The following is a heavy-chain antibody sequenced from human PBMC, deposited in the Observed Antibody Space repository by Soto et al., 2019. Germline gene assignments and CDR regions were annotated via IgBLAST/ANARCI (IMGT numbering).Heavy chain of an antibody. V-gene: IGHV3-53*01. D-gene: IGHD1-1*01. J-gene: IGHJ3*01. CDR2: LYDVDGT. Sequence: LRLSCAAFGLTVSGKKYVAWVRQSPGKGLEWISALYDVDGTYYADSVKGRFTTSTDSSKTTVYLQMNGLRPDDTAVYYCASWHEREHAYDVWGGGTKVTVSS. CDR1: GLTVSGKKY. CDR3: ASWHEREHAYDV.